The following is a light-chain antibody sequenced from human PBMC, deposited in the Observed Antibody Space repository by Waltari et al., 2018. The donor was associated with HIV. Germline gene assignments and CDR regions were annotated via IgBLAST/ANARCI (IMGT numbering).Light chain of an antibody. J-gene: IGLJ1*01. Sequence: QSALTQPASVSGSPGQSITISCTGTSSDVGGYNYVSWYQQHPGKAPKLMIYEVSNRPSGVSNRFPGSKSGNTASLTISGLQAEDEADYYCSSYTSSSTLPSYVFGTGTKVTVL. CDR2: EVS. V-gene: IGLV2-14*01. CDR3: SSYTSSSTLPSYV. CDR1: SSDVGGYNY.